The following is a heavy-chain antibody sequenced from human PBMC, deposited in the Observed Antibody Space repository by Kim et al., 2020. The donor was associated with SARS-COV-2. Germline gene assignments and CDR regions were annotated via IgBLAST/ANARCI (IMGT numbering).Heavy chain of an antibody. CDR2: IYPGDSDT. D-gene: IGHD6-19*01. Sequence: GESLKISCKGSGYSFTSYWIGWVRQMPGKGLEWMGIIYPGDSDTRYSPSFQGQVTIPADKSISTAYLQWSSLKAADTAMYYCARVTGYSSGWQPYYFDCWGQGTLVTVSS. CDR3: ARVTGYSSGWQPYYFDC. V-gene: IGHV5-51*01. CDR1: GYSFTSYW. J-gene: IGHJ4*02.